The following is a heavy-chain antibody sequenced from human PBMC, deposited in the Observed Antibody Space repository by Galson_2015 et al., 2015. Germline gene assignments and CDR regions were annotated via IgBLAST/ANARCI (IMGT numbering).Heavy chain of an antibody. V-gene: IGHV1-3*01. J-gene: IGHJ5*02. D-gene: IGHD2-8*02. Sequence: SVKVSCKASGYIFMNYGIHWVRQAPGQRLEWMGRANVGSYNTAYSQKFQDRVTITRDTSASTVYMELSSLGSDDTAVYYCARDREGVPGTGYNWLDPWGQGTLVTASS. CDR1: GYIFMNYG. CDR2: ANVGSYNT. CDR3: ARDREGVPGTGYNWLDP.